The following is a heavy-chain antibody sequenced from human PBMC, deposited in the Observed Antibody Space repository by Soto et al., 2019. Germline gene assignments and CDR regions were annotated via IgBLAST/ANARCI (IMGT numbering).Heavy chain of an antibody. CDR2: ISGSGVTT. V-gene: IGHV3-23*01. D-gene: IGHD3-10*01. CDR1: GLTFRNYA. Sequence: GGSLRLSCAASGLTFRNYAMSWVRQAPGKGLEWLSGISGSGVTTYYTDSVKGRFTVSRDNSENTVYLQMNSLRAEDTAVYYCISGNYYLGGLDYWGQGTLVTVSS. CDR3: ISGNYYLGGLDY. J-gene: IGHJ4*02.